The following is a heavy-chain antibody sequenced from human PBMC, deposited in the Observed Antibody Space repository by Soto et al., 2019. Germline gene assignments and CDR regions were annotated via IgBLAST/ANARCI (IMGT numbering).Heavy chain of an antibody. V-gene: IGHV3-9*01. J-gene: IGHJ4*02. Sequence: EEQLVESGGGLVQPGRSLRLSCAASGFTFDDYAMHWVRQPPGKGLEWVSGITWNSGSKDYADSVKGRFTISRDNRKNSLYLQMNSLRGEDTALYYCTTTYPNDDSRVVAYWGQGTLVTVSS. CDR2: ITWNSGSK. D-gene: IGHD1-1*01. CDR1: GFTFDDYA. CDR3: TTTYPNDDSRVVAY.